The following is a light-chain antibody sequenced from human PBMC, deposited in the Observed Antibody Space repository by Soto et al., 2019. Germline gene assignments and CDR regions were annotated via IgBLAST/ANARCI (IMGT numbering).Light chain of an antibody. V-gene: IGLV1-51*01. CDR3: GSWDSILSAYV. CDR2: DDN. J-gene: IGLJ1*01. CDR1: SSNIGGNS. Sequence: QSVLTQPPSVSAAPGQKVTISCSGSSSNIGGNSESWYQQLPGTAPKLLIYDDNKRPSGIPDRFSGSKSGTSATLGITGFQTGDEADYYCGSWDSILSAYVFGTGTKVTVL.